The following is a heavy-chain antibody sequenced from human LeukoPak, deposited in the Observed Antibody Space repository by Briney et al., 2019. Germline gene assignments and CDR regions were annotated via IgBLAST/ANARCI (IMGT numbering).Heavy chain of an antibody. CDR1: EFTFSSYS. CDR3: ARGRDGSQSPIDY. V-gene: IGHV3-21*01. J-gene: IGHJ4*02. CDR2: ISSSSSYI. Sequence: GGSLRLSCAASEFTFSSYSMNWVRQAPGKGLEWVSSISSSSSYIYYADSLRGRFTISRDNAENSLYLQMISLRAEDTAVYYCARGRDGSQSPIDYWGQGTLVTVSS. D-gene: IGHD5-24*01.